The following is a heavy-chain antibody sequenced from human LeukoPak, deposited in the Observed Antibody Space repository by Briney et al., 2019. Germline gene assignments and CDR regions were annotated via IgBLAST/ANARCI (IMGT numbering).Heavy chain of an antibody. J-gene: IGHJ3*02. Sequence: SQTLSLTCTVSGGSISSGGYYWSWIRQPPGKGLEWIGYIYHSGSTYYNPSLKSRVTISVDRSKNQFSLKLSSVTAADTAVYYCARDKNYCTNGVCSNDAFDIWGQGTMVTVSS. CDR2: IYHSGST. V-gene: IGHV4-30-2*01. CDR1: GGSISSGGYY. CDR3: ARDKNYCTNGVCSNDAFDI. D-gene: IGHD2-8*01.